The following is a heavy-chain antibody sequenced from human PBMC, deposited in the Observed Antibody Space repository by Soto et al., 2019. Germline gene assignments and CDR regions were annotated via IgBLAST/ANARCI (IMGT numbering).Heavy chain of an antibody. CDR3: ARQGMAAAARAFDI. Sequence: QLQLQESGPGLVKPSETLSLTCTVSGGSISSSSYYWGWIRQPPGKGLEWIGSIYYSGSTYYNPSLRSRVTISVDTSKNQFSLKLSSVTAADTAVYYCARQGMAAAARAFDIWGQGTMVTVSS. D-gene: IGHD6-13*01. CDR2: IYYSGST. CDR1: GGSISSSSYY. V-gene: IGHV4-39*01. J-gene: IGHJ3*02.